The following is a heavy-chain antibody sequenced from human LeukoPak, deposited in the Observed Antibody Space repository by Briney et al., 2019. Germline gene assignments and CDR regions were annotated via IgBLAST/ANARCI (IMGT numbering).Heavy chain of an antibody. J-gene: IGHJ3*02. V-gene: IGHV1-18*01. CDR2: ISACNGNT. Sequence: GASVKVSCKASGYTFSQFGITWVRQAPGQGLEWMGWISACNGNTNYARNFLARVTMTTDTSTSTAYMEVRRLRTDDTAVYYCARDFLTAVRTPQAFDIWGQGTMVTVSS. CDR1: GYTFSQFG. D-gene: IGHD2/OR15-2a*01. CDR3: ARDFLTAVRTPQAFDI.